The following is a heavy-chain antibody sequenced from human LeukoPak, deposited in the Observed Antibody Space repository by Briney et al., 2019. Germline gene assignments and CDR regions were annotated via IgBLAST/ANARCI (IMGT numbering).Heavy chain of an antibody. D-gene: IGHD3-3*01. CDR2: ISSSGKTI. Sequence: GGSLRLSCAASGFTFSDYYMSWNRQAPGKGLEWVSYISSSGKTIYYAGSVKGRFTISRDNAKNSLYLQMNSLRAEDTAVYYCARGYDPQYYYYGMDVWGQGTTVTVSS. CDR1: GFTFSDYY. CDR3: ARGYDPQYYYYGMDV. J-gene: IGHJ6*02. V-gene: IGHV3-11*01.